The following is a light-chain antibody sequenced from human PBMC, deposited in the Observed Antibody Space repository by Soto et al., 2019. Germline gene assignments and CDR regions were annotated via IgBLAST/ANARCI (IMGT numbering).Light chain of an antibody. CDR2: GTS. CDR1: QAIRTE. Sequence: AIQMTQSPSSLSASVGDRVIITCRASQAIRTELGWYQQRPGKAPKLLIYGTSNLQSGVPSRFSGSGSGTDFTLTINGLQPEDFATYYCLQDYSSPRTFGQGTKVEVK. J-gene: IGKJ1*01. V-gene: IGKV1-6*01. CDR3: LQDYSSPRT.